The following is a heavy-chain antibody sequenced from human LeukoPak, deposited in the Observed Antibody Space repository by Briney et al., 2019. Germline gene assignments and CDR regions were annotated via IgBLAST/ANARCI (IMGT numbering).Heavy chain of an antibody. CDR2: TSYDGSHI. CDR3: ARGRDYCSDY. V-gene: IGHV3-30*03. D-gene: IGHD2-15*01. J-gene: IGHJ4*02. CDR1: GFIFSNYW. Sequence: GGSLRLSCAASGFIFSNYWMSWVRQAPGKGLEWVAVTSYDGSHIYYPDSVKGRFTISRDNPKNTLYLQMNSLGPEDTALYYCARGRDYCSDYWGQGTLVTVSS.